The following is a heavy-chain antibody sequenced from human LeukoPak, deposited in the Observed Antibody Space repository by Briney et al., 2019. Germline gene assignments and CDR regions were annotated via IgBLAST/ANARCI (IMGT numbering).Heavy chain of an antibody. CDR3: ARDGDCSGGSCYPSEAY. V-gene: IGHV3-66*01. D-gene: IGHD2-15*01. CDR1: GFTVSSNY. CDR2: IYSDGSK. Sequence: GGSLRLSCAASGFTVSSNYLNWVRQAPGKGLEWVAVIYSDGSKYYADYVKESFTITSDISKNTMYLQMNNLRSDDTAVDYYARDGDCSGGSCYPSEAYWGQGTLVTV. J-gene: IGHJ4*02.